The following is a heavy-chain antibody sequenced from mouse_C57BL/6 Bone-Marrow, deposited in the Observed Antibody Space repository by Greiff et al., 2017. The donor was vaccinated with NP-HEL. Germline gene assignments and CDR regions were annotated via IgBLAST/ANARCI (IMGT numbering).Heavy chain of an antibody. CDR3: TTIYYGSSYHYYYAMDY. CDR2: IDPENGDT. J-gene: IGHJ4*01. V-gene: IGHV14-4*01. D-gene: IGHD1-1*01. Sequence: VQLQQSGAELVRPGASVKLSCTASGFNIKDDYMHWVKQRPEQGLEWIGWIDPENGDTEYASKFQGKATITADTSSNTAYLQLSNLTSEDTAVYYCTTIYYGSSYHYYYAMDYWGQGTSVTVSS. CDR1: GFNIKDDY.